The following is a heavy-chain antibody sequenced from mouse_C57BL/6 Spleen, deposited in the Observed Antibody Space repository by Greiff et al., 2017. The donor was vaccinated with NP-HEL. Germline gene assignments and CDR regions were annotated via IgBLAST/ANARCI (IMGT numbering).Heavy chain of an antibody. CDR3: ARGFDATVVATSAMDY. CDR1: GYTFTDYY. Sequence: VQLQQSGPVLVKPGASVKMSCKASGYTFTDYYMNWVKQSHGKSLEWIGVINPYNGGTSYNQKFKGKATLTVDKSSSTAYMELNSLTSEDSAVYYCARGFDATVVATSAMDYWGQGTSVTVSS. CDR2: INPYNGGT. D-gene: IGHD1-1*01. V-gene: IGHV1-19*01. J-gene: IGHJ4*01.